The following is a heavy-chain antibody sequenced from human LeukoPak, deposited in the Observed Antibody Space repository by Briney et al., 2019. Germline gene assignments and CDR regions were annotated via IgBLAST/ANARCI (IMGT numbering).Heavy chain of an antibody. CDR1: GYSFTSYW. Sequence: GESLKISCQGFGYSFTSYWIGWVRQMPGKGMDWMGVIYPGDLRVRYNPSFQGQVTISVDKSINPAYLQWVSLRASDSAMYYCACRDLTSTWSFPWGQGTLVTVSS. CDR2: IYPGDLRV. CDR3: ACRDLTSTWSFP. V-gene: IGHV5-51*01. D-gene: IGHD6-13*01. J-gene: IGHJ5*02.